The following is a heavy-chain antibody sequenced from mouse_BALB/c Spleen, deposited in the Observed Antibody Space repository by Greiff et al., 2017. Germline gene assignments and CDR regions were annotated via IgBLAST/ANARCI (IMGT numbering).Heavy chain of an antibody. D-gene: IGHD2-2*01. J-gene: IGHJ4*01. V-gene: IGHV2-5-1*01. CDR3: AKCYGYGRYAMDY. CDR1: GFSLTSYG. Sequence: QVQLQQSGPSLVQPSQSLSITCTVSGFSLTSYGVHWVRQSPGKGLEWLGVIWRGGSTDYNAAFMSRLSITKDNSKSQVFFKMNSLQADDTAIYYCAKCYGYGRYAMDYWGQGTSVTVSS. CDR2: IWRGGST.